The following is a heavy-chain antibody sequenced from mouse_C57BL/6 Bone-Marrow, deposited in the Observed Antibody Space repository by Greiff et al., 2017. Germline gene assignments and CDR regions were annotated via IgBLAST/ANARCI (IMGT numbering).Heavy chain of an antibody. V-gene: IGHV1-55*01. Sequence: VQLQQPGAELVKPGASVKMSCKASGYTFTSYWITWVKQRPGQGLEWIGDIYPGSGSTNYNEKFKSKATLTVDTSSSTAYMQLSSLTSEDSAVYYGARCYYGYHWYFDVWGTGTTVTVSS. CDR2: IYPGSGST. CDR3: ARCYYGYHWYFDV. D-gene: IGHD2-2*01. CDR1: GYTFTSYW. J-gene: IGHJ1*03.